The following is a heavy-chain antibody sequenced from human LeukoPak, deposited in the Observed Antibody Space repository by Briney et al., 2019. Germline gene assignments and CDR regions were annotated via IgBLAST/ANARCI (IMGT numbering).Heavy chain of an antibody. V-gene: IGHV1-18*01. Sequence: GASVKVSCKASGYTFTSYGISWVRQAPGQGLEWMGWSSGYNGNTNYAQKLQGRVTMTTDTSTSTAYMELRSLRSDVTAVYYCARGNYCSGSSCYDGAFDYWGQGTLVTVSS. D-gene: IGHD2-15*01. CDR3: ARGNYCSGSSCYDGAFDY. CDR2: SSGYNGNT. J-gene: IGHJ4*02. CDR1: GYTFTSYG.